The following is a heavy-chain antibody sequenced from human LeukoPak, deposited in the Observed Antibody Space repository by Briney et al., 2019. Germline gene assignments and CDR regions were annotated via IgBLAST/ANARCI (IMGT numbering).Heavy chain of an antibody. J-gene: IGHJ4*01. CDR1: RYTFTSYD. CDR3: ARGSHRGYCTTSNCYTVDY. V-gene: IGHV1-8*01. D-gene: IGHD2-2*02. CDR2: MNPDSGNT. Sequence: GASVKVSCKAARYTFTSYDINWVRQVPGQGLEWMGWMNPDSGNTGYAQKFQGRVSMTTNTSISTAYMELGGLTSDDTAVYFCARGSHRGYCTTSNCYTVDYWGQGTLVSVSS.